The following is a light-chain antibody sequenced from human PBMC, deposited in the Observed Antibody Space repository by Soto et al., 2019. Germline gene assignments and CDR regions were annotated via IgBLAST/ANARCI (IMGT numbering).Light chain of an antibody. CDR3: QQRSNRPLT. Sequence: EIGLAQSPGTLSLSPGDRATLSCRASQSVSSYLAWYQQKPGQAPRLLIYDTSIRASGIPARFSGSGSGTDFTLTISSLDPEDSAVYYCQQRSNRPLTFGQGTRLAIK. CDR2: DTS. V-gene: IGKV3-11*01. CDR1: QSVSSY. J-gene: IGKJ5*01.